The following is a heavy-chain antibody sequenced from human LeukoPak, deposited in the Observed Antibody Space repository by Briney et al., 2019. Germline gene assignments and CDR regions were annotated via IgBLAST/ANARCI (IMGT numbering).Heavy chain of an antibody. D-gene: IGHD3-10*01. CDR3: ARNAWKSSDSGRGRMDV. J-gene: IGHJ6*02. Sequence: GGSLRLSCAVSGFTFSNAWMNWVRQAPGKGLEWVSSISSSSYIYYADSVKGRFTISRDNAKNSLYLQMNSLRAEDTAVYYCARNAWKSSDSGRGRMDVWGQGTSVTVSS. V-gene: IGHV3-69-1*01. CDR1: GFTFSNAW. CDR2: ISSSSYI.